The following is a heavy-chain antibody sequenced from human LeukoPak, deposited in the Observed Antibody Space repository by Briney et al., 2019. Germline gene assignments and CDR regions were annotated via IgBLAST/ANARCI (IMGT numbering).Heavy chain of an antibody. CDR2: ISGDGGST. CDR1: GFTFSSYS. Sequence: GGSLRLSCAASGFTFSSYSLHWVRQAPGKGLESISAISGDGGSTYYANSVKGRFTISRDNSENTLYLQMGSLTAEDMAVYYCAREGTPGTLDYWGQGTLVTVSS. J-gene: IGHJ4*02. CDR3: AREGTPGTLDY. D-gene: IGHD6-13*01. V-gene: IGHV3-64*01.